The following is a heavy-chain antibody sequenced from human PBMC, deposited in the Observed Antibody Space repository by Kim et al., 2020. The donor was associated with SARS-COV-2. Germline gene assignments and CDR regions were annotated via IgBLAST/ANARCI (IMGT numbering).Heavy chain of an antibody. CDR1: GGTFSSYA. CDR3: ASFNYGDYGNDAFDI. V-gene: IGHV1-69*13. J-gene: IGHJ3*02. CDR2: IIPIFGTA. Sequence: SVKVSCKASGGTFSSYAISWVRQAPGQGLEWMGGIIPIFGTANYAQKFQGRVTITADESTSTAYMELSSLRSEDTAVYYCASFNYGDYGNDAFDIWGQGTMVTVSS. D-gene: IGHD4-17*01.